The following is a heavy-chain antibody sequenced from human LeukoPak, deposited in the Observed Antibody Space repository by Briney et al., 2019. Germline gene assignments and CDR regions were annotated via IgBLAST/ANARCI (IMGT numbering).Heavy chain of an antibody. D-gene: IGHD3-9*01. V-gene: IGHV3-21*01. J-gene: IGHJ4*02. CDR1: GFTFSSYS. Sequence: GGSLRLSCAASGFTFSSYSMNWVRQAPGKGLEWVSSISSSSSYIYYADSVKGRFTISRDNAKNSLYLQMNSLRAEDTAVYYCARGGDYDILTGYSHFDYWGQGTLVTVSS. CDR3: ARGGDYDILTGYSHFDY. CDR2: ISSSSSYI.